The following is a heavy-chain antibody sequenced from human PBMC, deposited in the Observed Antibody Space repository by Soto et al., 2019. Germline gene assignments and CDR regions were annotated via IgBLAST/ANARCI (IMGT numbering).Heavy chain of an antibody. V-gene: IGHV4-30-4*01. J-gene: IGHJ3*02. CDR2: IYYSGST. CDR3: ARDRWGGSYNSDI. CDR1: GGSISSGDYY. D-gene: IGHD1-26*01. Sequence: SETLSLTCTVSGGSISSGDYYWSWIRQPPGKGLEWIGYIYYSGSTYYNPSLKSRVTISVDTSKNQFSLKLSSVTAADTAVYYCARDRWGGSYNSDIWGQGTMVTVSS.